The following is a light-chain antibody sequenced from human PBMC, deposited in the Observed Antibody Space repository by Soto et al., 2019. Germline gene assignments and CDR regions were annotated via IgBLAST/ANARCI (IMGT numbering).Light chain of an antibody. V-gene: IGKV1-27*01. J-gene: IGKJ4*01. CDR3: QKYNSSPLT. Sequence: DVQMTQSPSSLSAFVGDRVTITCRASQDIATYLAWFQQKPGKVPKLLIYATSTLQSGVPSRFSGSGSGTDFTLTINSLQPEDFATYYCQKYNSSPLTFGGGTKVEIK. CDR1: QDIATY. CDR2: ATS.